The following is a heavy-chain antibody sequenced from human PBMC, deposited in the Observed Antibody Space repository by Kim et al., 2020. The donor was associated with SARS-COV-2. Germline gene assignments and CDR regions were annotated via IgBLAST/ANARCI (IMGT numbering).Heavy chain of an antibody. D-gene: IGHD5-18*01. CDR2: IYYSGST. V-gene: IGHV4-39*01. Sequence: SETLSLTCTVSGGSISSSSYYWGWIRQPPGKGLEWIGSIYYSGSTYYNPSLKSRVTISVDTSKNQFSLKLSSVTAADTAVYYCASWIPGGRFDYWGQGTLVTVSS. CDR1: GGSISSSSYY. J-gene: IGHJ4*02. CDR3: ASWIPGGRFDY.